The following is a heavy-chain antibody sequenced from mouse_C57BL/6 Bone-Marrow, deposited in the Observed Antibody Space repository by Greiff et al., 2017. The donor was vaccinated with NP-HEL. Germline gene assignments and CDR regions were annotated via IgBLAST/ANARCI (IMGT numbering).Heavy chain of an antibody. V-gene: IGHV7-1*01. J-gene: IGHJ4*01. Sequence: EVKVVESGGGLVQSGRSLRLSCATSGFTFSDFYMEWVRQAPGKGLEWIAASRNKANDYTTEYSASVKGRFIVSRDPSQSILYLQMNALRAKDTAMDYWARDAGFYYAMDYGGQGTSVTVSS. CDR1: GFTFSDFY. CDR3: ARDAGFYYAMDY. CDR2: SRNKANDYTT.